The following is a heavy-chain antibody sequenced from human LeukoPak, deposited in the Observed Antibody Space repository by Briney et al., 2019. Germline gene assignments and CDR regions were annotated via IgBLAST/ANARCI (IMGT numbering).Heavy chain of an antibody. J-gene: IGHJ4*02. V-gene: IGHV3-21*01. Sequence: GGSLRLSCAASGFTFSSYSMNWVRQAPGKGLEWVSSISSSSSYIYYADSVKGRFTTSRDNAKNSLYLQMNSLRAEDTAVYYCARDPITGTPTGWGQGTLVTVSS. CDR1: GFTFSSYS. CDR2: ISSSSSYI. CDR3: ARDPITGTPTG. D-gene: IGHD1-20*01.